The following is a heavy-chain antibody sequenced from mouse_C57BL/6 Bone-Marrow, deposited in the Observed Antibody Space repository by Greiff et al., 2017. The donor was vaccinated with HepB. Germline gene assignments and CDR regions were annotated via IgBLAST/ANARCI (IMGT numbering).Heavy chain of an antibody. D-gene: IGHD1-1*01. J-gene: IGHJ2*01. CDR3: ARRVIYYYGSSYFDY. CDR1: GYSFTGYY. V-gene: IGHV1-42*01. Sequence: LVESGPELVKPGASVKISCKASGYSFTGYYMNWVKQSPEKSLEWIGEINPSTGGTTYNQKFKAKATLTVDKSSSTAYMQLKSLTSEDSAVYYCARRVIYYYGSSYFDYWGQGTTLTVSS. CDR2: INPSTGGT.